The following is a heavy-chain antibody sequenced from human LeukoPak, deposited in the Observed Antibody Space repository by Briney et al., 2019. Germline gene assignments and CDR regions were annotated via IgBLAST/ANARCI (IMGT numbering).Heavy chain of an antibody. CDR3: AREAALVATITPYYFDY. V-gene: IGHV4-39*07. J-gene: IGHJ4*02. D-gene: IGHD5-12*01. CDR1: GGSISSSSYY. Sequence: SETLSLTCTVSGGSISSSSYYWGWIRQPPGKGLEWIGSIYYSGSTYYNPSLKSRVTISVDTSKNQFSLKLSSVTAADTAVYYCAREAALVATITPYYFDYWGQGTLVTVSS. CDR2: IYYSGST.